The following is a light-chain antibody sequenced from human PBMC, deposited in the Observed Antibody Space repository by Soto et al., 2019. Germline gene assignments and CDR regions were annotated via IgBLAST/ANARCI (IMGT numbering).Light chain of an antibody. CDR3: CSYAGSSTYV. J-gene: IGLJ7*01. CDR2: EGS. CDR1: SIDVGRYNL. Sequence: QSALTQPASVSGSPGQSITISCTGTSIDVGRYNLVSWYQQHPGKAPKLMIYEGSKRPSGVSNRFSGSKSGNTASLTISGLQAEDEADYYCCSYAGSSTYVFGTGTQLTVL. V-gene: IGLV2-23*01.